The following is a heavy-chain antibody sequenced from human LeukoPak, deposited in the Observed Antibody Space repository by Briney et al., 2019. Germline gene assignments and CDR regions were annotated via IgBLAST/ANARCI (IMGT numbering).Heavy chain of an antibody. CDR3: AKKRLGSSSYIDY. Sequence: GGSLRLSCAASGLSFSRNGMHWVRQAPGKGLEWLTFIQYDASSKYYADSVKGRFTISRDNSKNTLYLQMNSLRAEDTAVYYCAKKRLGSSSYIDYWGQGTLVTVSS. D-gene: IGHD6-13*01. CDR1: GLSFSRNG. J-gene: IGHJ4*02. V-gene: IGHV3-30*02. CDR2: IQYDASSK.